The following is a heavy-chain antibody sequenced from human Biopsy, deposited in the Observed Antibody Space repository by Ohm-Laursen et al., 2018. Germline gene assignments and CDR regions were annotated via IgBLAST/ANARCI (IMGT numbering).Heavy chain of an antibody. CDR2: ISHTGYT. D-gene: IGHD4-11*01. V-gene: IGHV4-59*11. Sequence: GTLSLTCPVSGGSFTGHYWTWIRQPPGKGLEWIGHISHTGYTSYKSSLKSRVTISLDTSRKHFSLRLTSLAAADTAVYYCARDSGILNYGNFKYYHYYGMDVWGQGAKVTVSS. CDR1: GGSFTGHY. J-gene: IGHJ6*02. CDR3: ARDSGILNYGNFKYYHYYGMDV.